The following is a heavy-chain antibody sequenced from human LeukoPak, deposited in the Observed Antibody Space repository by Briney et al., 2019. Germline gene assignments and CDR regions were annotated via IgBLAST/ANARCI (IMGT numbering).Heavy chain of an antibody. CDR3: ARASLRYFDWLPWGAFDI. J-gene: IGHJ3*02. Sequence: GGSLRLSCAASGFSFSNYGLHWVRQAPGKGLDWVAFIQYDGSNKYYADSVKGRFTVSRDNSKNPLYLQMSSLRPEDTAVYYCARASLRYFDWLPWGAFDIWGQGTMVTVSS. V-gene: IGHV3-30*02. CDR1: GFSFSNYG. D-gene: IGHD3-9*01. CDR2: IQYDGSNK.